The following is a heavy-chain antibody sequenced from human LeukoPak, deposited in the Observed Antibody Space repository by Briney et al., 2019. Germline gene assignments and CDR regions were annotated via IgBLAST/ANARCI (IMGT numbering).Heavy chain of an antibody. CDR3: SRAGGGYSYGYYMDV. Sequence: GGSLRLSCAASGFTFSSYEMNWVRQAPGKGLEWVAFIRYDGSNKYYADSVKGRFTISRDNSKNTLYLQMNSLRAEDTAVYYCSRAGGGYSYGYYMDVWGKGTTVTISS. V-gene: IGHV3-30*02. CDR1: GFTFSSYE. CDR2: IRYDGSNK. D-gene: IGHD5-18*01. J-gene: IGHJ6*03.